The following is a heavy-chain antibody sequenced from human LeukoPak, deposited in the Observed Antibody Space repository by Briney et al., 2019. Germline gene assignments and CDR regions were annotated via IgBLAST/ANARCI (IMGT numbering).Heavy chain of an antibody. J-gene: IGHJ6*03. CDR2: IYYSGNT. Sequence: PSESLSLTCTVSGVSMSSYYWSWIRQPPGKGLEWIGYIYYSGNTYYNPSLKSRVTISVDASKNQFSLKLSSVTAADTAVYYCAREGSGYDPQKYYYYYYTDVWGKGTTVTVSS. V-gene: IGHV4-59*12. CDR3: AREGSGYDPQKYYYYYYTDV. CDR1: GVSMSSYY. D-gene: IGHD5-12*01.